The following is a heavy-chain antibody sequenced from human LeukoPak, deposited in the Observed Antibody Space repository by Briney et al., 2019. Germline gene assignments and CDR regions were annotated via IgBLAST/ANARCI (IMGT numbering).Heavy chain of an antibody. CDR3: ARWVSSGWKHFDY. CDR2: IYPGDSDT. D-gene: IGHD6-19*01. CDR1: GYSFTSYW. J-gene: IGHJ4*02. V-gene: IGHV5-51*01. Sequence: GESLKISCKGSGYSFTSYWIGWVRQMPGKVLEWMGIIYPGDSDTRYSPSFQGQVTISADKSISTAYLQWSSLKASDTAMYYRARWVSSGWKHFDYWGQGTLVTVSS.